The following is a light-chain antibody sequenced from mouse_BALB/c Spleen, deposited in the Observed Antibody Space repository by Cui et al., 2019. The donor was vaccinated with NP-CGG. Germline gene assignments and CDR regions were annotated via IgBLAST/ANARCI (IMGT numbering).Light chain of an antibody. J-gene: IGLJ1*01. V-gene: IGLV1*01. CDR2: GTN. CDR3: ALWYSNHWV. Sequence: HAVVVQEASATTSPGETVTLTCRSSTGAVTTNNYANWVQEKPDHLFTGLIGGTNNRAPGVPARFSGSLIGDKAALTITGAQTEDETIYFCALWYSNHWVFGGGTKLTVL. CDR1: TGAVTTNNY.